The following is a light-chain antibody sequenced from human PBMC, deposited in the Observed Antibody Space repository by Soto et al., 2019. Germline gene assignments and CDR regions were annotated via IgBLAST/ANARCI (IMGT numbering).Light chain of an antibody. J-gene: IGLJ2*01. CDR2: DNN. CDR3: ASWDTRLSAVV. V-gene: IGLV1-51*01. Sequence: QSVLTQPPSVSAAPGQKVTISCSGSSANIGNNYVSWYQQLPGTAPKLLIYDNNKRPSGIPDRFSGSRSGASATLGITGLQTGDEADYSCASWDTRLSAVVFGGGTKLT. CDR1: SANIGNNY.